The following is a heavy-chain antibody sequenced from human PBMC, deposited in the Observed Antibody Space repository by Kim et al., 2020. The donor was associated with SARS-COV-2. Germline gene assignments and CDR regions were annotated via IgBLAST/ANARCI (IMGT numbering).Heavy chain of an antibody. Sequence: GGSLRLSCAASGFTVSSNYMSWVRQAPGKGLEWVSVIYRGGSTYYADSVKGRFTISRDNSKNTLYLQMNSLRAEDTAVYYCARGTYGDYGDYWGQGTLVTVSS. CDR3: ARGTYGDYGDY. CDR1: GFTVSSNY. V-gene: IGHV3-53*01. D-gene: IGHD4-17*01. J-gene: IGHJ4*02. CDR2: IYRGGST.